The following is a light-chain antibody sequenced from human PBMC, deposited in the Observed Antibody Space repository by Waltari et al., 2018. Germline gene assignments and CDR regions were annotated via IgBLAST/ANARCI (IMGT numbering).Light chain of an antibody. V-gene: IGKV1-33*01. Sequence: DIQMTQSPSSLSASVGDRVTSTCQASHDISRYLSWYQKKPGKAPKLLIYDASNLETGVPSRFSGSGSGTDFTFTISSLQPEDIATYYCQQFESLPVTFGGGTKVEIK. J-gene: IGKJ4*01. CDR3: QQFESLPVT. CDR2: DAS. CDR1: HDISRY.